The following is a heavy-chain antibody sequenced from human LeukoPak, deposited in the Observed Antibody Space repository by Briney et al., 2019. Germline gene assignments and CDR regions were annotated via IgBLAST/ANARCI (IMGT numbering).Heavy chain of an antibody. D-gene: IGHD3-16*02. J-gene: IGHJ4*02. CDR1: GFTFSSYS. Sequence: GGSLRLSCAASGFTFSSYSMNWVRQAPGKGLEWVSSISSSSSYIYYADSVKGRFTISRDNAKNSLYLQMNSLRAEDTAVYYCARSYDYVWGSYRNVYFDYWGQGTLVTVSS. V-gene: IGHV3-21*01. CDR3: ARSYDYVWGSYRNVYFDY. CDR2: ISSSSSYI.